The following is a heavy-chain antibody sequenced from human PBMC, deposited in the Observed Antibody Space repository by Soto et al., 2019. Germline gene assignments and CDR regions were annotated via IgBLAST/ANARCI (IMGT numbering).Heavy chain of an antibody. D-gene: IGHD2-21*01. CDR1: ACTLSRCG. CDR2: IYSGGST. Sequence: GGARRLSCTGSACTLSRCGMNWCRQAPGKGLEWVSFIYSGGSTDYADSVKGRFTISRDNAKNTLYLHMNSLRAEDTAVYYCVNDMQLWRLASWGQGTLVTVSS. V-gene: IGHV3-NL1*01. J-gene: IGHJ1*01. CDR3: VNDMQLWRLAS.